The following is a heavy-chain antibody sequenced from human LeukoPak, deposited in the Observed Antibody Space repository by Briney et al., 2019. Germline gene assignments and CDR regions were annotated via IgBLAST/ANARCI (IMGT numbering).Heavy chain of an antibody. CDR2: ISSGSSTI. CDR1: GFAFSSYS. CDR3: CKDAANWIYYFDH. D-gene: IGHD1-1*01. J-gene: IGHJ4*02. V-gene: IGHV3-48*01. Sequence: PGGSLRLSCAASGFAFSSYSMNWVRQAPGKGLEWVSYISSGSSTIYYADSVKGRFTISKDNSKNMLYLQMDSLRAEDTAVYYCCKDAANWIYYFDHWGQGTLVTVSS.